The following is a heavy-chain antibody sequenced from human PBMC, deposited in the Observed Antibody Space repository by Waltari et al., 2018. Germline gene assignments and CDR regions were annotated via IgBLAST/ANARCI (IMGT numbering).Heavy chain of an antibody. V-gene: IGHV3-72*01. D-gene: IGHD2-2*02. J-gene: IGHJ6*02. Sequence: EVQVVASGGDLVQPGGSLRLSCAGSGFTFSDHYIDWVRQAPGKGREWLGRTRNKENSYSTVYAASVKGRFTISRDDSKNLAYLQMNSLGIDDTAIYYCVRSYTASPMDVWGQGTTVTVSS. CDR1: GFTFSDHY. CDR2: TRNKENSYST. CDR3: VRSYTASPMDV.